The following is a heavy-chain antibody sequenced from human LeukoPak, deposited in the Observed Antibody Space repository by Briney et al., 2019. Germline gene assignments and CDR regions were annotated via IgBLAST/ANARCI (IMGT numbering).Heavy chain of an antibody. CDR3: ARDPPWARGDHAFDI. D-gene: IGHD2-21*02. J-gene: IGHJ3*02. CDR2: ISSSGSTI. V-gene: IGHV3-11*04. Sequence: GGSLRLSCAASGFTFSDYYMSWIRQAPGKGLEWVSYISSSGSTIYYADSVKGRSTISRDNAKNSLYLQMNSLRAEDTAVYYCARDPPWARGDHAFDIWGQGTMVTVSS. CDR1: GFTFSDYY.